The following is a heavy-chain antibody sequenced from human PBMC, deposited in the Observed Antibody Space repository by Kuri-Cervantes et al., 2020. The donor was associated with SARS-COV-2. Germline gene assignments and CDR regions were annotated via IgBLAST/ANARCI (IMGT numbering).Heavy chain of an antibody. V-gene: IGHV4-59*01. D-gene: IGHD2-15*01. CDR3: ARSFRYCSGGSCYDYYYGMDV. J-gene: IGHJ6*02. CDR1: GGSISSYY. CDR2: IHYSGST. Sequence: GSLRLSCTVSGGSISSYYWSWVRQPPGKGLEWIGNIHYSGSTNYNPSLKSRVTISVDTSKNQLSLRLSSVTAADTAVYYCARSFRYCSGGSCYDYYYGMDVWGQGTTVTVSS.